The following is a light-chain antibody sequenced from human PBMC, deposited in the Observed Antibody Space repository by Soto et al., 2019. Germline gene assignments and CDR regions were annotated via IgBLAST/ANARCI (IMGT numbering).Light chain of an antibody. J-gene: IGKJ5*01. V-gene: IGKV3-15*01. CDR2: GAS. CDR3: QHYAGGSRIT. Sequence: VVMTQSPATLSVSPWERATLSCRASESVSSNLAWYQQKPGQAPRLLIYGASTRATGIPDRFSGSGFGTDFTLTISRLEPEDFALYYCQHYAGGSRITFGQGTRLEIK. CDR1: ESVSSN.